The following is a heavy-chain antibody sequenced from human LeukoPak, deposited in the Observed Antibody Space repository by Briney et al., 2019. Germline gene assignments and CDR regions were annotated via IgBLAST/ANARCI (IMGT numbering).Heavy chain of an antibody. V-gene: IGHV4-4*09. Sequence: SETLSLTCTVSGGSISSYYWSWIRQPPGKGLEWIGYIYTSGSTNYNPSLKSRVTISVDTSKNRFSLKLSSVTAADTAVYYCARRNTAMEGFYYFDYWGQGTLVTVSS. CDR2: IYTSGST. J-gene: IGHJ4*02. CDR3: ARRNTAMEGFYYFDY. CDR1: GGSISSYY. D-gene: IGHD5-18*01.